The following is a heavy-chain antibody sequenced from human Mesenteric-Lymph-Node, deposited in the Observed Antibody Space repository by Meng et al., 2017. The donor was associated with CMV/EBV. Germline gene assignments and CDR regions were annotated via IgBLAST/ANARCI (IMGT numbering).Heavy chain of an antibody. V-gene: IGHV3-21*04. J-gene: IGHJ6*02. Sequence: GGSLRLSCAASGFTSSSYSMNWVRQAPGKGLEWVSSISSSSSYIYYADSVKGRFTISRDNAKNSLYLQMNSLRADDTAVYFCASRLGGVLFCTSSKCFDGMDVWGQGTTVTVSS. CDR2: ISSSSSYI. CDR3: ASRLGGVLFCTSSKCFDGMDV. D-gene: IGHD3-10*01. CDR1: GFTSSSYS.